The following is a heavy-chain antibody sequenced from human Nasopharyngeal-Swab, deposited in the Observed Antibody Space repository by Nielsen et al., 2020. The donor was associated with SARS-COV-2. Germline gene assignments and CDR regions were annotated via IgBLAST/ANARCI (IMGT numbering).Heavy chain of an antibody. D-gene: IGHD6-13*01. CDR3: ARDPQYSSSWSYYYYYGMDV. CDR2: ISWNSGST. V-gene: IGHV3-9*01. J-gene: IGHJ6*02. Sequence: SLKISCAASGFTFDDYAMHWVRQAPGKGLEWVSGISWNSGSTGYADSVKGRFTISRDNAKNSLYLQMNSLRAEDTALYYCARDPQYSSSWSYYYYYGMDVWGQGTTVTVSS. CDR1: GFTFDDYA.